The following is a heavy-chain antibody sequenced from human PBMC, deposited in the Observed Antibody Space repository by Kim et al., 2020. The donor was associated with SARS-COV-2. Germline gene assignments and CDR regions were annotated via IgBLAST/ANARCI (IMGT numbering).Heavy chain of an antibody. CDR2: INWNGGST. CDR3: ARSYSSGWYSTDY. Sequence: GGSLRLSCAASGFTFDDYGMSWVRQAPGKGLEWVSGINWNGGSTGYADSVKGRFTISRDNAKKSLYLQMNSLRAEDTALYHCARSYSSGWYSTDYWGQGTLVTVSS. CDR1: GFTFDDYG. V-gene: IGHV3-20*01. J-gene: IGHJ4*02. D-gene: IGHD6-19*01.